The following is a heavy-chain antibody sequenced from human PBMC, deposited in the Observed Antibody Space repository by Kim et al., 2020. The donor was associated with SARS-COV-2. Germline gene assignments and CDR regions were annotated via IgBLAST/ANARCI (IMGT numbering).Heavy chain of an antibody. CDR3: TTARYDYSDSNDF. V-gene: IGHV3-15*01. CDR1: GFTFSNAW. CDR2: IKSKTDGGTT. Sequence: GGSLRLSCVASGFTFSNAWMSWVRQAPGKGLEWVGRIKSKTDGGTTDYAAPVKGRFTISRDDPKNTLHLQMNSLKTEDTAVYYCTTARYDYSDSNDFWGQGTLVTVSS. D-gene: IGHD4-17*01. J-gene: IGHJ4*02.